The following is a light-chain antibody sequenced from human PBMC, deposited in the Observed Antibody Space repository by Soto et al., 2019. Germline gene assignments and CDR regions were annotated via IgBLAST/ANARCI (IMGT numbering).Light chain of an antibody. CDR2: TAS. Sequence: DIQMTQSPSSLSASVGDRVTITCRASQGITKYLAWYQQKPGKVPNLLIHTASTLQSGDPSRFSGSGYGTDVNLTISSLQPEDVETYYCQKYNSAPYTFGPGTKVDIK. V-gene: IGKV1-27*01. CDR1: QGITKY. CDR3: QKYNSAPYT. J-gene: IGKJ3*01.